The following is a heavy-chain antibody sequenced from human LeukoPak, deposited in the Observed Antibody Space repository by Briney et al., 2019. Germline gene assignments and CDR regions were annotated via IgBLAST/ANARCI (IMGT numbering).Heavy chain of an antibody. Sequence: SVEVSCKASGGTFSSYAISWVRQAPGQGLEWMGRIIPIFGTANYAQKFQGRVTITTDESTSTAYMELSSLRSEDTAVYYCARDYYDSSGYYNDYWGQGTLVTVSS. CDR3: ARDYYDSSGYYNDY. CDR1: GGTFSSYA. CDR2: IIPIFGTA. D-gene: IGHD3-22*01. J-gene: IGHJ4*02. V-gene: IGHV1-69*05.